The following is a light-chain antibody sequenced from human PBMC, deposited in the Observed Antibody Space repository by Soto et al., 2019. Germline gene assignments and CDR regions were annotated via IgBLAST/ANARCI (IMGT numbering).Light chain of an antibody. CDR3: HQRINWPYT. CDR2: DAS. V-gene: IGKV3-11*01. J-gene: IGKJ2*01. Sequence: EVVLTQSPATLSLSPGERATLSCRASQSVDSYLAWYQQKPGQAPRLLIYDASNRATGIPARFSGSGSGIDFTLTISSLEPEDFAVYYCHQRINWPYTFGQGTKLEIK. CDR1: QSVDSY.